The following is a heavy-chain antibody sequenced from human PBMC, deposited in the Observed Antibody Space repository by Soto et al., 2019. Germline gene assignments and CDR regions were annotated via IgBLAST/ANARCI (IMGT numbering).Heavy chain of an antibody. V-gene: IGHV4-61*01. CDR3: ARESVVTADNWFDP. CDR1: GGSVSSGSYY. Sequence: QVQLQASGPGLVKPSETLSLTCTVSGGSVSSGSYYWSWIRQPPGKGLEWIGYIYYSGSTNYNPSLKSRVTISLDTSNNQFSLKLSSVTAADTAVYYCARESVVTADNWFDPWGQGTLVTSPQ. D-gene: IGHD2-21*02. J-gene: IGHJ5*02. CDR2: IYYSGST.